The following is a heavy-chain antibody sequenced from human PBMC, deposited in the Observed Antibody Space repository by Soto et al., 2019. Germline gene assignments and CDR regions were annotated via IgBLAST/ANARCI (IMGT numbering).Heavy chain of an antibody. CDR3: TRHGIAPGY. D-gene: IGHD1-26*01. Sequence: SLRLSCAASGFTFSGSAMHWVRQASGKGLEWVGRIRSKANSYATAYAASVKGRFTISRDDSKSTAYLQMDSLKTEDTAVYYCTRHGIAPGYWGQGTLVTVSS. CDR1: GFTFSGSA. J-gene: IGHJ4*02. CDR2: IRSKANSYAT. V-gene: IGHV3-73*01.